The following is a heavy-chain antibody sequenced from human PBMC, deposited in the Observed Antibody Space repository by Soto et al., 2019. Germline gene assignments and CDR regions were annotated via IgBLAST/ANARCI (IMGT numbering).Heavy chain of an antibody. CDR2: ISYDGSNK. V-gene: IGHV3-30-3*01. Sequence: QVQLVESGGGVVQPGRSLRLFCAASGFTFSSYAMHWVRQAPGKGLEWVAVISYDGSNKYYADSVKGRFTISRDNSKNTLYLQMNSLRAEDTAVYYCARDKDYDSSGGGFDYWGQGTLVTVSS. J-gene: IGHJ4*02. D-gene: IGHD3-22*01. CDR1: GFTFSSYA. CDR3: ARDKDYDSSGGGFDY.